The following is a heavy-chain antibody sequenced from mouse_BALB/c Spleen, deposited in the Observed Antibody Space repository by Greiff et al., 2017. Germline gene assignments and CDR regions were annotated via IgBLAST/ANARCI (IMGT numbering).Heavy chain of an antibody. D-gene: IGHD1-1*01. V-gene: IGHV5-9*03. CDR2: ISSGGGNT. CDR3: ARSLITTVEGYAMDY. J-gene: IGHJ4*01. Sequence: EVKVVESGGGLVKPGGSLKLSCAASGFTFSSYTMSWVRQTPEKRLEWVATISSGGGNTYYPDSVKGRFTISRDNAKNNLYLQMSSLRSEDTALYYCARSLITTVEGYAMDYWGQGTSVTVSS. CDR1: GFTFSSYT.